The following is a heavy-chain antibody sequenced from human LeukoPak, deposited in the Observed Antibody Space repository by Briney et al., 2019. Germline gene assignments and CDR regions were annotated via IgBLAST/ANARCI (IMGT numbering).Heavy chain of an antibody. CDR1: GFTLRTYA. J-gene: IGHJ4*02. CDR2: ISDSDNST. D-gene: IGHD1-1*01. CDR3: AIARYFTTGTLDY. Sequence: GGSLRLSCAASGFTLRTYAMSWVRQAPGKGLEWVSSISDSDNSTYYADSVKGRFTISRDNSKNTLYLQMNSLRAEDTAVYYCAIARYFTTGTLDYWGQGTLVTVSS. V-gene: IGHV3-23*01.